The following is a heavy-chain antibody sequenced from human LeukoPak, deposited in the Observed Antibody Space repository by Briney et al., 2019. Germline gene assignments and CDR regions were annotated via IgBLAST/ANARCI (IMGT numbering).Heavy chain of an antibody. J-gene: IGHJ3*02. Sequence: GGSLRLSCAASGFTFSDYYMSWVRQAPGKGLEWVSAISGSGGSTYYADSVMGRFTISRDNSKNTLYLQMNSLRAEDTAVYYCAKGRPAKGAFDIWGQGTMVTVSS. V-gene: IGHV3-23*01. CDR1: GFTFSDYY. CDR3: AKGRPAKGAFDI. CDR2: ISGSGGST.